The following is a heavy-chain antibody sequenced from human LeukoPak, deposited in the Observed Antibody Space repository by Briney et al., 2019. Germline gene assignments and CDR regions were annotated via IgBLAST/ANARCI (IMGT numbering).Heavy chain of an antibody. Sequence: SETLSLTCTVSGGSISSSSYYWGWIRQPPGKGLEWIGSIYYSGSTYYNPSLKSRVTISVDTSKNQFSLKLSSVTAADTAVYYCARSYYYGSGDGMDVWGQGTTVTVSS. CDR2: IYYSGST. CDR1: GGSISSSSYY. CDR3: ARSYYYGSGDGMDV. J-gene: IGHJ6*02. V-gene: IGHV4-39*07. D-gene: IGHD3-10*01.